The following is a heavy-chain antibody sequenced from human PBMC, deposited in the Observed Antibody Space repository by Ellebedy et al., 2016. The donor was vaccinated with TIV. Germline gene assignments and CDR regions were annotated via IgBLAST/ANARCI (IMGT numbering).Heavy chain of an antibody. CDR3: ARHVDVDYEGNPKAHDGFDI. CDR2: IYPRAFET. Sequence: GESLKISCKGSGYSFTNYWIGWVRQIPGKGLEWIGIIYPRAFETRYSSSFQAHVTISADKSISTTYLQWTSLKASDSAMYYCARHVDVDYEGNPKAHDGFDIWGQGTMVTVSS. J-gene: IGHJ3*02. V-gene: IGHV5-51*01. CDR1: GYSFTNYW. D-gene: IGHD4-17*01.